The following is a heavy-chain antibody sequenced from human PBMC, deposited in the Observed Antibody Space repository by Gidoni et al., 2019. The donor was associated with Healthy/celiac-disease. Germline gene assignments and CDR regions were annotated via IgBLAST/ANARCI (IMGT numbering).Heavy chain of an antibody. Sequence: EVQLVESGGGLVKPGGSLRLSCAASGFTFSNAGMSWVRQAPGKGLEWVGRIKSKTDGGTTDYAAPVKGRFTISRDDSKNTLYLQMNSLKTEDTAVYYCTTPDCSSTSCYTKRYYYGMDVWGQGTTVTVSS. D-gene: IGHD2-2*02. CDR1: GFTFSNAG. CDR2: IKSKTDGGTT. V-gene: IGHV3-15*01. J-gene: IGHJ6*02. CDR3: TTPDCSSTSCYTKRYYYGMDV.